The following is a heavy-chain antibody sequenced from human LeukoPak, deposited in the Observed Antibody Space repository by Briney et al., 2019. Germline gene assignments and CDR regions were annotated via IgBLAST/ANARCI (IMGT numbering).Heavy chain of an antibody. Sequence: GGSLRLSCAASGFTFSSYWMSWVRQAPGKGLEWVANIKQDGSEKYYVDSVKGRFTISRDNAKNSLYLQMNSLRAEDMAVYYCARGSTYYYDSSGSFDPWGQGTLVTVSS. V-gene: IGHV3-7*01. J-gene: IGHJ5*02. D-gene: IGHD3-22*01. CDR1: GFTFSSYW. CDR2: IKQDGSEK. CDR3: ARGSTYYYDSSGSFDP.